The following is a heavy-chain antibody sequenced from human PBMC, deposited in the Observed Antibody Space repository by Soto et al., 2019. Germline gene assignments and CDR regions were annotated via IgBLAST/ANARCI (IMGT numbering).Heavy chain of an antibody. D-gene: IGHD1-7*01. CDR3: AKGSGQLELLPFDY. V-gene: IGHV3-23*01. J-gene: IGHJ4*02. CDR2: ISGSGGST. Sequence: GGSMRLSCAASGFTFSSSAMSWVRQAPGKGLEWVSAISGSGGSTYYADSVKGRFTISRDNSKNTLYLQMNSLRAEDTAVYYCAKGSGQLELLPFDYWGQGTLVTVSS. CDR1: GFTFSSSA.